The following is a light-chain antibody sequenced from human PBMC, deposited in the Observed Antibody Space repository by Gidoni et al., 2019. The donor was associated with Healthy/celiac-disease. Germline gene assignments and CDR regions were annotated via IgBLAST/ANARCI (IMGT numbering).Light chain of an antibody. Sequence: QSVLTQPPSVSGAPGQRVTISCTGRSSNIGAGYDVPWYQQLPGTAPKLLIYGNSNRPSGVPDRFSGSKSGTSASLAITGLQAEDEADYYCQSYDSSLYVFGTGTKVTVL. CDR3: QSYDSSLYV. J-gene: IGLJ1*01. V-gene: IGLV1-40*01. CDR1: SSNIGAGYD. CDR2: GNS.